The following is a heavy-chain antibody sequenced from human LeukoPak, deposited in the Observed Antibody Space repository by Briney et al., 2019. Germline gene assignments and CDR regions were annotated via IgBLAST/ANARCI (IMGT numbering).Heavy chain of an antibody. CDR1: GLPLSTFA. CDR2: ISGSGGST. CDR3: ATSSGSYYKSWFDP. Sequence: GGPLGLSCAASGLPLSTFAITWVPEVPGKGLEGFSAISGSGGSTYYADSVKGRFTISRDNSKNTLYLQMNSLRAEDTAVYYCATSSGSYYKSWFDPWGQGTLVTVSS. D-gene: IGHD3-10*01. J-gene: IGHJ5*02. V-gene: IGHV3-23*01.